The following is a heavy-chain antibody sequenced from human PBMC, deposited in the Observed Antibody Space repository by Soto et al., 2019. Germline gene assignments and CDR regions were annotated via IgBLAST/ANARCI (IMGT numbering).Heavy chain of an antibody. J-gene: IGHJ4*02. CDR1: GYSISIGCF. CDR2: MYHDGNT. Sequence: SETMYLTCAASGYSISIGCFWGSIRQPPGKGLEWIANMYHDGNTHYNPSLKSRVTMSVDTSKNQFSLKLNSVTAADTAVYYCARESYSLYHSYDYWGQGILVTVSS. CDR3: ARESYSLYHSYDY. V-gene: IGHV4-38-2*02. D-gene: IGHD1-26*01.